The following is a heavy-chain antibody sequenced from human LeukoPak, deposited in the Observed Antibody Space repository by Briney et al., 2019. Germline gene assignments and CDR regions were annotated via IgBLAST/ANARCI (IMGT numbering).Heavy chain of an antibody. CDR2: IIPILGIA. CDR3: ARDPQYSSGWYQVDWFDP. Sequence: ASVKVSCKASGGTFSSYAISWVRQAPGQGLEWMGRIIPILGIANYAQKFQGRVTITADKSTSTAYMELSSLRSEDTAVYYCARDPQYSSGWYQVDWFDPWGQGTLVTVSS. CDR1: GGTFSSYA. J-gene: IGHJ5*02. D-gene: IGHD6-19*01. V-gene: IGHV1-69*04.